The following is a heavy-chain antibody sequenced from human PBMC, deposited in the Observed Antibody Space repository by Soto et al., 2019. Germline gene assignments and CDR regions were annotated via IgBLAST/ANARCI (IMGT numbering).Heavy chain of an antibody. Sequence: PXESLKISCRGCGYSFTSYWIGRVRQMPGKGLEWMGIIYPGDSDTRYSPSFQGQVTISADKSISTAYLQWSSLKTSDTAMYYCARRHYYDSTRSMDVWGQGTTVTVSS. CDR3: ARRHYYDSTRSMDV. V-gene: IGHV5-51*01. D-gene: IGHD3-22*01. CDR1: GYSFTSYW. CDR2: IYPGDSDT. J-gene: IGHJ6*02.